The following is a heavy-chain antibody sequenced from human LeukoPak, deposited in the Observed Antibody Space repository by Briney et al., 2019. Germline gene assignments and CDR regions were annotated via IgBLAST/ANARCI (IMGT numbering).Heavy chain of an antibody. CDR2: MNPNSGNT. CDR3: ARARDDYGDW. CDR1: GYTFTSYD. V-gene: IGHV1-8*01. J-gene: IGHJ4*02. Sequence: ASVKVSCKASGYTFTSYDINWVRQATGQGLEWMGWMNPNSGNTVYAQKFQGRVTMTRNTSISTAYMELSSLRSEDTAVYYCARARDDYGDWWGQGTLVTVSS.